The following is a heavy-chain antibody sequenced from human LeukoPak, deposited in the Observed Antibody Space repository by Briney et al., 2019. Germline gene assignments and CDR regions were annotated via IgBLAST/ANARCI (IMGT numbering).Heavy chain of an antibody. CDR3: ARAGYSGSHDAFDI. CDR1: GYTFTSYD. J-gene: IGHJ3*02. D-gene: IGHD1-26*01. Sequence: ASVKVSCKASGYTFTSYDINWVRQATGQGLEWMGWMNPNSGNTDYAQKFQGRVTITRNTSISTAYMELSRLRSEDTAVYYCARAGYSGSHDAFDIWGQGTMVTVSS. V-gene: IGHV1-8*03. CDR2: MNPNSGNT.